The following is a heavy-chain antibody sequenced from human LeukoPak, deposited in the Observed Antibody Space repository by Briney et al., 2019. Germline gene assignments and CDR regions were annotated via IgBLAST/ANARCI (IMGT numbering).Heavy chain of an antibody. J-gene: IGHJ4*02. D-gene: IGHD3-16*01. Sequence: PGGSLRLSCAASGFTFSNYWMHWVRQAPGKGLEWVANIKQDGSEKYYVDSVKGRFTISRDNAKNSLYLQVNSLRAEDTAVYYCARKGLGDYWGQGTLVTVSS. CDR2: IKQDGSEK. CDR1: GFTFSNYW. V-gene: IGHV3-7*01. CDR3: ARKGLGDY.